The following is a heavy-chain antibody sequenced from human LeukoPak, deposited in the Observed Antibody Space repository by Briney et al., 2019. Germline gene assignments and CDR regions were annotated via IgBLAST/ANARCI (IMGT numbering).Heavy chain of an antibody. D-gene: IGHD1-26*01. CDR1: GGTFSSYA. V-gene: IGHV1-69*05. Sequence: ASVKVSCKASGGTFSSYAISWVRQAPGQGLEWMGGIIPIFGTANYAQKFQGRVTITTDESTSTAYMELSSLRSDDTAVYYCARARVGATAFDIWGQGTMVTVSS. CDR3: ARARVGATAFDI. CDR2: IIPIFGTA. J-gene: IGHJ3*02.